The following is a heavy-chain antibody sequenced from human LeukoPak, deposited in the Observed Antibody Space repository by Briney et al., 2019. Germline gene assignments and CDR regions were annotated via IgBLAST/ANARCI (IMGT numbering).Heavy chain of an antibody. CDR3: AKTIPYWYFDL. Sequence: GGSLRLSCAASGFTVSSNYMSWVRQAPGKGLEWVSVIYSGGSTYADSVKGRFTISRDNSKNTLYLQMNSLRAEDTAIYYCAKTIPYWYFDLWGRGTLVTVSS. V-gene: IGHV3-53*01. J-gene: IGHJ2*01. D-gene: IGHD5-24*01. CDR2: IYSGGST. CDR1: GFTVSSNY.